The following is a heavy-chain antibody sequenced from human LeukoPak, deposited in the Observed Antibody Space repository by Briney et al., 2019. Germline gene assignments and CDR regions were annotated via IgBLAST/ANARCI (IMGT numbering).Heavy chain of an antibody. V-gene: IGHV3-53*01. CDR3: ARFTRGYNEIMDV. CDR1: GFTVSNDY. J-gene: IGHJ6*02. Sequence: GGSLRLSCAASGFTVSNDYMSWVRQAPGKGLEWVSVIYSGGGKTYYADSVKGRFTISRDNSKNTAYPQMNSLRAEDTAVYYCARFTRGYNEIMDVWGQGTTVTVSS. CDR2: IYSGGGKT. D-gene: IGHD5-18*01.